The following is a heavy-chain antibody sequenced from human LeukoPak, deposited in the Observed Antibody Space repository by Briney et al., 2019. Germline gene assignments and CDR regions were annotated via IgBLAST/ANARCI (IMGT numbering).Heavy chain of an antibody. J-gene: IGHJ4*02. V-gene: IGHV3-48*04. CDR1: GFTFSSYS. Sequence: GGSLRLSCAASGFTFSSYSMNWVRQAPGKGLEWVSYISSSSSTIYYADSVKGRFTISRDNAKNSLYLQMNSLRAEDTAVYYCARGGPVGYCSSTSCYQPDYWGQGTLVTVSS. CDR3: ARGGPVGYCSSTSCYQPDY. CDR2: ISSSSSTI. D-gene: IGHD2-2*01.